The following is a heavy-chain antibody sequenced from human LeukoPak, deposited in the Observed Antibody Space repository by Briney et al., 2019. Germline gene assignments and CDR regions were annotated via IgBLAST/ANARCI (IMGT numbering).Heavy chain of an antibody. Sequence: ASVKVSCKASGYTFTSYGISWVRQAPGQGLEWMGWISAYNGNTNYAQKLQGRVTMTTDTSTSTAYMELRSLRSDDTAVYYCARGVGEPDYYYYYYMDVWGKGTTVTVSS. CDR3: ARGVGEPDYYYYYYMDV. J-gene: IGHJ6*03. D-gene: IGHD1-26*01. CDR2: ISAYNGNT. CDR1: GYTFTSYG. V-gene: IGHV1-18*01.